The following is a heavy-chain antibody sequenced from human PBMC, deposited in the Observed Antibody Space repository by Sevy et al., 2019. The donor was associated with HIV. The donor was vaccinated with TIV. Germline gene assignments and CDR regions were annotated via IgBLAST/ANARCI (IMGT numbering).Heavy chain of an antibody. D-gene: IGHD3-10*01. CDR1: GFSFFNAW. Sequence: GGSLRLSCSASGFSFFNAWMSWVRQAPGKGLEWIGRIRSETDGGTTEYTASVKARFSISRDDSKDTLYLQMNSLKTEDTAVYYCATERWGFFDSITRYLLPYFDSWGQGTLVTVSS. CDR3: ATERWGFFDSITRYLLPYFDS. J-gene: IGHJ4*02. CDR2: IRSETDGGTT. V-gene: IGHV3-15*01.